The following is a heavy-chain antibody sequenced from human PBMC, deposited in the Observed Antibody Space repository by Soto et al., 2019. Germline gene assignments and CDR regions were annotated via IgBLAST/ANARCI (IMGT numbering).Heavy chain of an antibody. J-gene: IGHJ4*02. V-gene: IGHV1-3*01. Sequence: QVQLVQSGAEVKKPGASVKVSCKASGYTFTSYAMHWVRQAPGQRLEWMGWINAGNGNTKYSQKFQGRVTITRDTSAITAYMELSSLRSEDTAVYYCARMGLRAAAVTPIDYWGQGTLVTVSS. D-gene: IGHD6-13*01. CDR1: GYTFTSYA. CDR2: INAGNGNT. CDR3: ARMGLRAAAVTPIDY.